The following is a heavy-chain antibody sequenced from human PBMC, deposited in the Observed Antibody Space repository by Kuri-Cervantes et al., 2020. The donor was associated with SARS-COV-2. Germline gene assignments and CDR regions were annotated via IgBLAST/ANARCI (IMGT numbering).Heavy chain of an antibody. D-gene: IGHD2-15*01. CDR1: GGTVRSGGYY. CDR3: ERDLPGYCSGGSCGGQFGY. CDR2: MYYTGST. J-gene: IGHJ4*02. V-gene: IGHV4-61*08. Sequence: SETLSLTCTVSGGTVRSGGYYWSWIRQPPGKVLEWLGYMYYTGSTNYNPSLKSRVTISVDTSKNQFSLKLSSVTAADTAVYYCERDLPGYCSGGSCGGQFGYWGQGTLVTVSS.